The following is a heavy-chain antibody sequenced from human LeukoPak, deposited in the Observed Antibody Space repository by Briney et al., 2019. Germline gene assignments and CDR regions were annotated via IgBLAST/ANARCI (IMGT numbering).Heavy chain of an antibody. CDR2: IHSTGST. D-gene: IGHD2-2*01. V-gene: IGHV4-39*07. Sequence: PSETLSLTCTVSSDSISSSSYYWGWMRQPPGKGLEWIGSIHSTGSTFYNLSLRSRFTISLEASHNQFSLRLSSVTAADTAIFYCARSVPAAIFPRGWFDPWGQGILVTVSS. CDR3: ARSVPAAIFPRGWFDP. CDR1: SDSISSSSYY. J-gene: IGHJ5*02.